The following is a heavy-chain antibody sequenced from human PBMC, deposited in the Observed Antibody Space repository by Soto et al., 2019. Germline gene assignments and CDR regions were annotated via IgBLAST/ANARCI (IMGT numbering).Heavy chain of an antibody. J-gene: IGHJ4*02. CDR2: INAGNGNT. V-gene: IGHV1-3*01. CDR3: ARGRGYCSSTSCYLDY. CDR1: GYTFTSYA. D-gene: IGHD2-2*01. Sequence: QVQLVQSGAEVKKPGASVKVSCKASGYTFTSYAMHWVRQAPGQRLEWMGWINAGNGNTKYSQKFQGRVTITRDTSASTAYMELSSLRSEDTAVYYCARGRGYCSSTSCYLDYWGQGTLVTVSS.